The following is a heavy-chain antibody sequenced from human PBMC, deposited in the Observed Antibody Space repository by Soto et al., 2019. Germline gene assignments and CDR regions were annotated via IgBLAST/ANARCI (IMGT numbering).Heavy chain of an antibody. V-gene: IGHV4-39*02. CDR3: AREYSSAPDY. CDR1: GGSISSSSYY. J-gene: IGHJ4*02. CDR2: IYYSGST. D-gene: IGHD6-25*01. Sequence: SETLSLTCTVSGGSISSSSYYWGWIRQPPGKGLEWIGSIYYSGSTFYSPSLRSRVTISVDTSKNQFSLRVSSVTAADTAVYYCAREYSSAPDYWGQGTLVTVSS.